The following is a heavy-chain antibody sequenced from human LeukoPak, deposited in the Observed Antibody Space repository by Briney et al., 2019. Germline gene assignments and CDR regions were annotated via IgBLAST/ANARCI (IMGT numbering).Heavy chain of an antibody. V-gene: IGHV4-4*02. Sequence: SETLSLTCAVSGDSISSSSNWWSGVRQPPGKGLEWIGEVYHTGTTNYNSSLKSRVTISVDKSKNQFSLKLSSVTAADTAVYYCASRRFYESTGYYDYWGQGTLVTVSS. CDR3: ASRRFYESTGYYDY. J-gene: IGHJ4*02. CDR1: GDSISSSSNW. D-gene: IGHD3-22*01. CDR2: VYHTGTT.